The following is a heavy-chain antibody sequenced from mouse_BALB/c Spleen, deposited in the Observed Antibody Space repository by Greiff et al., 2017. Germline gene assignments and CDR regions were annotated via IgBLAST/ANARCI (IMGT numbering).Heavy chain of an antibody. J-gene: IGHJ4*01. CDR3: ARWAYYGNYGYYAMDY. D-gene: IGHD2-10*01. CDR1: GYTFTSYW. Sequence: VQLQQPGAELVKPGASVKLSCKASGYTFTSYWMHWVKQRPGQGLEWIGEINPSNGRTNYNEKFKSKATLTVDKSSSTAYMQLSSLTSEDSAVYYCARWAYYGNYGYYAMDYWGQGTSVTVSS. CDR2: INPSNGRT. V-gene: IGHV1S81*02.